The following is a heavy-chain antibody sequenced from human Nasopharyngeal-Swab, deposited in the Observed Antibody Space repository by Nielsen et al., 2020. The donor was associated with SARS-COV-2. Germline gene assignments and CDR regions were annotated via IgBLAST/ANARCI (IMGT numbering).Heavy chain of an antibody. V-gene: IGHV1-18*01. Sequence: ASVKVSCKASGYTFTNYGISWVRQAPGQGLEWMGWITTYFDNTVYAQKFQGRVTMTTDTSTSTVYMQLGSLRSDDTAVYYCARDPEAAAGMGGQEEAFDIWGQGTMVTVSS. CDR2: ITTYFDNT. CDR3: ARDPEAAAGMGGQEEAFDI. J-gene: IGHJ3*02. CDR1: GYTFTNYG. D-gene: IGHD6-13*01.